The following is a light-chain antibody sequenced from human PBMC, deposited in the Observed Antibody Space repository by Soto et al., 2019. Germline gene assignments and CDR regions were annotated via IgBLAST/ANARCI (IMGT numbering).Light chain of an antibody. CDR2: EVN. CDR3: CSFAGSSTFWV. J-gene: IGLJ3*02. V-gene: IGLV2-23*02. CDR1: TSDVGGYDV. Sequence: QPVLTQPASVSGSPGQSITISCSGTTSDVGGYDVVSWYQQHPGKAPKLMIFEVNQRPSGVSDRFSGSKSGNTAPLTISGLQAGDEADYYCCSFAGSSTFWVFGGGTKVTVL.